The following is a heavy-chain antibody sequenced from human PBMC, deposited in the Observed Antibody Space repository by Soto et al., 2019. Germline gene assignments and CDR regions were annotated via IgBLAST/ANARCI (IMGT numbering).Heavy chain of an antibody. CDR1: AFSLSTGGVG. CDR3: IQSRCGGDCLQSYASYYYYGMDV. J-gene: IGHJ6*02. D-gene: IGHD2-21*02. V-gene: IGHV2-5*02. Sequence: QITLKESGPTLVKPTQTLTLTCTFSAFSLSTGGVGVGWIRQPPGKALEWLALIYWDDDKRYSPSLRSRLTITKDTSKNQVFLTMTNMDPVDTATYYCIQSRCGGDCLQSYASYYYYGMDVWGQGPTVTVSS. CDR2: IYWDDDK.